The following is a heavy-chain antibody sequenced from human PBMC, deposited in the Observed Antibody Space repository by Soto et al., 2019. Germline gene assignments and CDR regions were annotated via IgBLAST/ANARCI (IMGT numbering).Heavy chain of an antibody. CDR2: MSPNSGNT. J-gene: IGHJ4*02. CDR1: GYTFTSYD. CDR3: ARERSGWHDY. D-gene: IGHD6-19*01. Sequence: QVQLVQSGAEVKKPGAAVKVSCKASGYTFTSYDSNWVRQATGQGIEWMGWMSPNSGNTGYAQKFKGRVTMTRNTSISTAYIELSRLRSEDTAVYYCARERSGWHDYWGQGNLVTVSS. V-gene: IGHV1-8*01.